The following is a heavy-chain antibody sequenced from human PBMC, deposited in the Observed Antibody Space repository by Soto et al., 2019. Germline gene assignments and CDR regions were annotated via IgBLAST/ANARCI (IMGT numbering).Heavy chain of an antibody. CDR1: GGTFSSYA. D-gene: IGHD3-22*01. Sequence: SVKVSCKASGGTFSSYAISWVRQAPGQGLEWMGGIIPIFGTANYAQKFQGRVTFTADESTSTAYMELSSLRSEDTAVYYCAREHDSSGYYYGGHGMDVWGQGTTVTVSS. CDR3: AREHDSSGYYYGGHGMDV. J-gene: IGHJ6*02. CDR2: IIPIFGTA. V-gene: IGHV1-69*13.